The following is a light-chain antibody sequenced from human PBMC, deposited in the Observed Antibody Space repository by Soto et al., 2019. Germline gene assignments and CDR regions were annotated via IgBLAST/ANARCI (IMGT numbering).Light chain of an antibody. V-gene: IGLV1-40*01. J-gene: IGLJ2*01. CDR3: QSYDSSLGGSV. Sequence: QSVLTQPPSVSGAPGQRVTISCTGSSSNIGAGYDVHWYQQHPGTAPKLLIHGNTNRPSGVPDRFSGSKSGTSASLAITGLQAEDEADYYCQSYDSSLGGSVFGGGTKLTVL. CDR2: GNT. CDR1: SSNIGAGYD.